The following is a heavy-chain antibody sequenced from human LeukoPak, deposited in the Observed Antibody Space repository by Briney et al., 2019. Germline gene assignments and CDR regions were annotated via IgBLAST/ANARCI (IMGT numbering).Heavy chain of an antibody. D-gene: IGHD1-26*01. CDR1: GYSISSGYY. J-gene: IGHJ4*02. CDR3: ARSASGSYWGSFF. CDR2: IYHSGST. Sequence: SETLSLTCTVSGYSISSGYYWGWIRQPPGKGLEWIGSIYHSGSTYYSPSLKSRVTIPVDTSKNQFSLKLSSVTAADTAVYYCARSASGSYWGSFFWGQGTLVTVSS. V-gene: IGHV4-38-2*02.